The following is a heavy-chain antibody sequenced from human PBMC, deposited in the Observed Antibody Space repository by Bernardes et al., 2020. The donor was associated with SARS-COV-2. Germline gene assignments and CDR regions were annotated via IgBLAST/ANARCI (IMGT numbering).Heavy chain of an antibody. Sequence: SETLSLTCTVSGGSISSGPYYWNWIRQPAGKGLEWIGRINTSGGTNYNPSLKSRVAISLDTSKKQFYLDLSSVTAADTAVYYCARAGGNYALDAFDIWGQGTMVTVSS. CDR1: GGSISSGPYY. CDR3: ARAGGNYALDAFDI. D-gene: IGHD1-26*01. CDR2: INTSGGT. J-gene: IGHJ3*02. V-gene: IGHV4-61*02.